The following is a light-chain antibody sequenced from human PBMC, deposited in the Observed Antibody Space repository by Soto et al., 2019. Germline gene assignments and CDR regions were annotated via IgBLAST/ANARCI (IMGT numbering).Light chain of an antibody. J-gene: IGKJ5*01. V-gene: IGKV1-9*01. CDR3: QQYNNWPQIT. Sequence: IQLTQSPSSLSASVGDRVTITCRASEGIVNYLAWYQQQPGKAPKLLIYGASTLQGGVPSRFTGSGSGTDFTLTISSLQSEDFAVYYCQQYNNWPQITFGQGTRLEIK. CDR2: GAS. CDR1: EGIVNY.